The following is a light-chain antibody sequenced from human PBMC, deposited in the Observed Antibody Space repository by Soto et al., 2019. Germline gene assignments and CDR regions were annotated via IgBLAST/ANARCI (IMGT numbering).Light chain of an antibody. J-gene: IGKJ1*01. V-gene: IGKV1-5*03. Sequence: DIQITQSPSTLSASIGDRVTITCRASQSISTWLAWYQQKPGKAPKLLIYKACSLQSGVPSRFSGSGSGTEFTLTISSLQPDDFATYYCQQYNSYSLWTFGQGTKVEIK. CDR3: QQYNSYSLWT. CDR2: KAC. CDR1: QSISTW.